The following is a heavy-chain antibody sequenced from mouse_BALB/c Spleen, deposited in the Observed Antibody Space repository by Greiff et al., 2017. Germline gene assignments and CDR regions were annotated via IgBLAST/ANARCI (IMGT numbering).Heavy chain of an antibody. CDR2: ISSGGST. J-gene: IGHJ3*01. CDR3: TRGPRFAY. Sequence: EVHLVESGGGLVKPGGSLKLSCAASGFTFSSYAMSWVRQTPEKRLEWVASISSGGSTYYPDSVKGRFTISRDNARNILYLQMSSLRSEDTAMYYCTRGPRFAYWGQGTLVTVSA. CDR1: GFTFSSYA. V-gene: IGHV5-6-5*01.